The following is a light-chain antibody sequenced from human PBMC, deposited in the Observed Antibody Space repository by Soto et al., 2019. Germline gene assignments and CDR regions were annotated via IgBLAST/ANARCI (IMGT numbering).Light chain of an antibody. Sequence: DVQMTQSPSTLSASVGDRVTITCRASQNVNGWLAWYQQKAGKAPNLLIYKASRLESGVPSRFSGSGSETEFTLTISGLQPGDSATYYCQQYNSYSPTFGQGTKVDI. J-gene: IGKJ1*01. CDR3: QQYNSYSPT. CDR1: QNVNGW. CDR2: KAS. V-gene: IGKV1-5*03.